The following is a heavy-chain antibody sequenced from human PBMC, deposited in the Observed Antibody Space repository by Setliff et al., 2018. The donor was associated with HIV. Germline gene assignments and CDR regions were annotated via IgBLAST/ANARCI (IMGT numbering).Heavy chain of an antibody. CDR1: GAPISNNTYS. J-gene: IGHJ3*02. CDR2: IYSNGRT. V-gene: IGHV4-39*07. D-gene: IGHD3-10*01. CDR3: ARVALSVTRSTRRAFDI. Sequence: SETLSLTCTVSGAPISNNTYSWAWIRQSPGKGLEWIGTIYSNGRTYYNPSLKSRVTMSVDTSKNQFSLNLRSMTAADTAVYFCARVALSVTRSTRRAFDIWGQGTMVTVSS.